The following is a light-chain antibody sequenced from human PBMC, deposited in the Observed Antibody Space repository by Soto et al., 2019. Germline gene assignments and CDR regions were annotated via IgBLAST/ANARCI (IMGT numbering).Light chain of an antibody. CDR3: QQYDTSPRT. V-gene: IGKV3-20*01. CDR2: DTS. J-gene: IGKJ1*01. CDR1: QRVTSNY. Sequence: EIVLTQSPGTLSLSPGERATLSCRASQRVTSNYLAWYQQKPGQAPRLLIYDTSSRATGIPDRFSGSGSGTDFTLTISRLEPEDFAGYYCQQYDTSPRTFGQGTKVEIK.